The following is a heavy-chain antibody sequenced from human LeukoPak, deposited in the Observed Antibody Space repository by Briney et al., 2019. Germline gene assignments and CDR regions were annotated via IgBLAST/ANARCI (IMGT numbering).Heavy chain of an antibody. CDR2: IRSKAYGGTT. Sequence: GGSLRLSCTASGFTFCDYAMSWVRQAPGKGLEWVGFIRSKAYGGTTEYAASVKGRFTISRDDSKSIAYLQMNSLKTEDTAVYYCTRRAHRNYYYGMDVWGKGTTVTVSS. CDR1: GFTFCDYA. J-gene: IGHJ6*04. CDR3: TRRAHRNYYYGMDV. V-gene: IGHV3-49*04.